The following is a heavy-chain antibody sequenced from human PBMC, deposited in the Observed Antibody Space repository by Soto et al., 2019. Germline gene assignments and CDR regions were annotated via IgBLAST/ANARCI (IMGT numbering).Heavy chain of an antibody. Sequence: SETLSLTCTVSGGSISSSSYYWGWIRQPPGKGLEWIGSIYYSGSTYYNPSLKSRVTISVDTSKNQFSLKLSSVTAADTAVYYCARLGMGDGLIALIWGQGTMVTVSS. CDR1: GGSISSSSYY. J-gene: IGHJ3*02. CDR3: ARLGMGDGLIALI. CDR2: IYYSGST. V-gene: IGHV4-39*01. D-gene: IGHD1-26*01.